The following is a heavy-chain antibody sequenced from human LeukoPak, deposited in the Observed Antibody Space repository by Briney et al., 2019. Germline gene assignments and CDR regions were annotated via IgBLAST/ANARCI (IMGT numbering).Heavy chain of an antibody. CDR2: IKTVNGDT. V-gene: IGHV1-3*03. Sequence: GASVKVSCKASGYIFTNYAIHWLRQAPGQGLEWMGWIKTVNGDTKYSQEFQGRLTITSDASASKAYLELSSSRFEAVAVYYCTRVASTLFDSWGQGTLGTVSS. D-gene: IGHD6-19*01. J-gene: IGHJ4*02. CDR1: GYIFTNYA. CDR3: TRVASTLFDS.